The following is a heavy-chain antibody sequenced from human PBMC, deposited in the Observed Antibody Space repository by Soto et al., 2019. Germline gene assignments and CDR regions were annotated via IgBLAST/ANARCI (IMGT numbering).Heavy chain of an antibody. V-gene: IGHV4-31*03. CDR2: IYYSGST. CDR1: GGSISSGGYY. Sequence: PSETLSLPCTVSGGSISSGGYYWSWIRQHPGKGLEWNGYIYYSGSTYYNPSLKSRVTISVDTSKNQFSLKLSSVTAADTAVYYCARVDYYDSSGYSGPWKYWGQGTLVTVSS. D-gene: IGHD3-22*01. J-gene: IGHJ4*02. CDR3: ARVDYYDSSGYSGPWKY.